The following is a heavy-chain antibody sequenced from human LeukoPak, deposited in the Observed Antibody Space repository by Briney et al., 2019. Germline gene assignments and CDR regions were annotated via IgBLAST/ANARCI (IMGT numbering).Heavy chain of an antibody. CDR1: GFTFDDYA. D-gene: IGHD6-13*01. CDR3: AKLWSDFSSSSVEGYLDL. V-gene: IGHV3-9*01. J-gene: IGHJ2*01. CDR2: ISWNSGSI. Sequence: GRSLRLSCAASGFTFDDYAMHWVRQAPGKGLEWVSVISWNSGSIGYADSVKGRFTISRDNAKNSLYLQMNSLRAEDTALYYCAKLWSDFSSSSVEGYLDLWGRGTLVTVSS.